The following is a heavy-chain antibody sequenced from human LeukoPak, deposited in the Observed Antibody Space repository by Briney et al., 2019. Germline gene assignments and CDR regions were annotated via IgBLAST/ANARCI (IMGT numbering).Heavy chain of an antibody. D-gene: IGHD6-19*01. J-gene: IGHJ4*02. CDR3: ARDIGEGAVAGTSIDDY. Sequence: EASVKVSCKASGYTFTGYYMHWVRQAPGQGLEWMGRINPNSGGTNYAQKFQGRVTMTRDTSISTAYMELSRLRSDDTAVYYCARDIGEGAVAGTSIDDYWGQGTLVTVSS. CDR2: INPNSGGT. V-gene: IGHV1-2*06. CDR1: GYTFTGYY.